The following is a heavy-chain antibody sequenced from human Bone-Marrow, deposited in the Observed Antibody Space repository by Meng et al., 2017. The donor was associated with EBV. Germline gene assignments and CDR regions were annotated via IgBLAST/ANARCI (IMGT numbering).Heavy chain of an antibody. CDR1: GGHFNSDA. CDR3: ASEAGRGYTPDY. J-gene: IGHJ4*02. D-gene: IGHD3-10*01. CDR2: LIPFLDAP. V-gene: IGHV1-69*01. Sequence: QWKVGQLGGEGKKPGSSVKVACRTFGGHFNSDAISWVRQAPGQGLEWMGGLIPFLDAPNYAKKFQGRVTITADESTSTHYMELSSLRSEDTAVYYCASEAGRGYTPDYWGQGTLVTVSS.